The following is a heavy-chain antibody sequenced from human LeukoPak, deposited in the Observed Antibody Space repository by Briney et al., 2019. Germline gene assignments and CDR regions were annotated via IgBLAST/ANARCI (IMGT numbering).Heavy chain of an antibody. J-gene: IGHJ6*02. D-gene: IGHD3-10*01. CDR3: ARDRHLLWFGELLPNYYYYGMDV. CDR2: INHSGST. Sequence: SETLSLTCAVYGGSFSGYYWSWIRQPPGKGLEWIGEINHSGSTNYNPSLKSRVTISVDTSKNQFSLKLSSVIAADTAVYYCARDRHLLWFGELLPNYYYYGMDVWGQGTTVTVSS. V-gene: IGHV4-34*01. CDR1: GGSFSGYY.